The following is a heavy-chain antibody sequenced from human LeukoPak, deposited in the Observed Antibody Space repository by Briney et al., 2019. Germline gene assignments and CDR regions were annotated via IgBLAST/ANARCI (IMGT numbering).Heavy chain of an antibody. CDR1: GFTFNTYW. CDR3: ARVKDVNDDIMFHH. Sequence: GGSLRLSCAASGFTFNTYWMNLVRQAPGKGLEWVANIKQDGSQNEYVASVKGRFTISRDNAKNSLYLQMNSLRAEDTAVYYCARVKDVNDDIMFHHWGQGTLVTVSS. CDR2: IKQDGSQN. J-gene: IGHJ1*01. V-gene: IGHV3-7*01. D-gene: IGHD3-9*01.